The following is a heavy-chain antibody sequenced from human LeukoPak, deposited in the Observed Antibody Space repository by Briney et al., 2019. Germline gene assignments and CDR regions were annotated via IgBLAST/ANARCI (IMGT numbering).Heavy chain of an antibody. CDR2: INSDGSST. V-gene: IGHV3-74*01. CDR1: GFTFSSYW. Sequence: PGGSLRLSCAASGFTFSSYWMHWVRQAPGKGLVWVSRINSDGSSTSYADSVKGRFTISRDNSKNTLYLQMNSLRAEDTAVYYCARTRLLVFDRGYYFDYWGQGTLVTVSS. CDR3: ARTRLLVFDRGYYFDY. J-gene: IGHJ4*02. D-gene: IGHD3-9*01.